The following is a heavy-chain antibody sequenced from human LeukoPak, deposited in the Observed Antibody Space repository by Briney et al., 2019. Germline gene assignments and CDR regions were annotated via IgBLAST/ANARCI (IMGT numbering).Heavy chain of an antibody. CDR1: GYTFTDYY. D-gene: IGHD5-24*01. V-gene: IGHV1-2*02. CDR3: ARQEMANRWDFDY. CDR2: INPNTGGT. J-gene: IGHJ4*02. Sequence: ASVKVSCKASGYTFTDYYIHWVRQAPGQGLEWMAWINPNTGGTNYAQKFQGRVTMTRDTSISTAYMEVSRMRSDDTAVHYCARQEMANRWDFDYWGQGTLVTVSS.